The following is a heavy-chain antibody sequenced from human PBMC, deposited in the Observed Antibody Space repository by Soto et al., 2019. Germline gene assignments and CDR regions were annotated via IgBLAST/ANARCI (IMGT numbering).Heavy chain of an antibody. D-gene: IGHD6-13*01. CDR2: IYYDGSNK. V-gene: IGHV3-33*01. J-gene: IGHJ4*02. Sequence: QVQLVESGGGVVQPGRSLRLSCAASGFTFSSYGMHWVRQAPGKGLEWVAVIYYDGSNKYYADSVKGRFTISRDNSKNTLYLQMNSLRAEDTAVYYCARDLSAGPFDYWGQGTLVTVSS. CDR1: GFTFSSYG. CDR3: ARDLSAGPFDY.